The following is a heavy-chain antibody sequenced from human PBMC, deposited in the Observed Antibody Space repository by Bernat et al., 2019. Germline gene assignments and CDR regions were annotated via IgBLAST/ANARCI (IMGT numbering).Heavy chain of an antibody. J-gene: IGHJ4*02. D-gene: IGHD6-13*01. CDR1: GFTFSSYG. Sequence: QVQLVESGGGVVQPGRSLRLSCAASGFTFSSYGMHWVRQAPGKGLEWVAVISYDGSNKYYADSVKGRFTISRDNSKNTLYLQMNSLRAEDTAVYYCAKDGGEYSSSWYIGEPYPTYYFDYWGQGTLVTVSS. CDR2: ISYDGSNK. CDR3: AKDGGEYSSSWYIGEPYPTYYFDY. V-gene: IGHV3-30*18.